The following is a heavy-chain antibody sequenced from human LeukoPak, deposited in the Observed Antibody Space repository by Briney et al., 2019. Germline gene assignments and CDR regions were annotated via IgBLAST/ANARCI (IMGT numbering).Heavy chain of an antibody. CDR1: GFTFSSYG. CDR3: ARDGNYRFDY. D-gene: IGHD3-16*02. V-gene: IGHV3-33*01. Sequence: GRSLRLSCAASGFTFSSYGMHWVRQAPGKGLEWVAVIWYDGSKTYYADSVKGRFTISRDSSKKTLFLQMSSLRAEDTAVYYCARDGNYRFDYWGHGTLVTVSS. J-gene: IGHJ4*01. CDR2: IWYDGSKT.